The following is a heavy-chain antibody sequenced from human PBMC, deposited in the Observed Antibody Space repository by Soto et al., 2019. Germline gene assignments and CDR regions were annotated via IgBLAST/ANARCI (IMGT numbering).Heavy chain of an antibody. CDR2: IYYRGST. J-gene: IGHJ4*02. Sequence: SETLSLTCTVSGDSIGSSGYYWGWVRQPPGKGLEWIGSIYYRGSTYYSPSLKSRVTISVDTSKNQFYLKLSYVTAADTAVYYLARHLHPTTGYCPSTSCYHFDYWGQGPLVKVS. CDR3: ARHLHPTTGYCPSTSCYHFDY. V-gene: IGHV4-39*01. D-gene: IGHD2-2*01. CDR1: GDSIGSSGYY.